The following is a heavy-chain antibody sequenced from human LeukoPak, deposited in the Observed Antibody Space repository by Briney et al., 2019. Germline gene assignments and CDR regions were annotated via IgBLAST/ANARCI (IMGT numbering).Heavy chain of an antibody. CDR1: GFTVSSNY. CDR3: ARGVWSGIYYFDY. D-gene: IGHD3-3*01. J-gene: IGHJ4*02. Sequence: GGSLRLSCAASGFTVSSNYMSWVRQAPGKGLEWVSVIYSGGSTYYADSVKGRFTISRDNAKNSLYLQMNSLRPEDTAVYYCARGVWSGIYYFDYWGQGSLVTVSP. V-gene: IGHV3-53*01. CDR2: IYSGGST.